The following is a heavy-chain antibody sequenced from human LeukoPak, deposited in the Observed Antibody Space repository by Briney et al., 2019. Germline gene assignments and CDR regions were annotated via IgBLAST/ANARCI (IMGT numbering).Heavy chain of an antibody. J-gene: IGHJ4*02. Sequence: GGSLRLSCAASGFTFSSYSMNWVRQAPGKGLEWVSYISSSGSTIYYADSVKGRFTISRDNAKNSLYLQMNSLRAEDTAVYYCASFYSSGWYRDPFDYWGQGTLVTVSS. CDR3: ASFYSSGWYRDPFDY. V-gene: IGHV3-48*04. CDR1: GFTFSSYS. CDR2: ISSSGSTI. D-gene: IGHD6-19*01.